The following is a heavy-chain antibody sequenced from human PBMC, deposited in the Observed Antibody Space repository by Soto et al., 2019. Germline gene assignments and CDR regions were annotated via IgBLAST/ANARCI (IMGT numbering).Heavy chain of an antibody. V-gene: IGHV4-39*01. CDR3: ARPYGDYGNYYYGMDV. CDR2: IYYSGST. CDR1: GGSISSSSYY. J-gene: IGHJ6*02. Sequence: SETLSLTCTVSGGSISSSSYYWGWIRQPPGKGLEWIGSIYYSGSTYYNPSLKSRVTISVDTSKNQFSLKLSSVTAADTAVYYCARPYGDYGNYYYGMDVWGQGTTVTVSS. D-gene: IGHD4-17*01.